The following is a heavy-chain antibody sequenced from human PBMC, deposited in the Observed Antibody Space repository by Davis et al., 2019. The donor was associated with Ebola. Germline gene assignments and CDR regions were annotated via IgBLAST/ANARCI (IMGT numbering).Heavy chain of an antibody. V-gene: IGHV3-48*03. D-gene: IGHD3-9*01. Sequence: PGGSLRLSCAASGFTFSSYEMNWVRQATGKGLEWVSYISSSGSTIYYADSVKVRFTISRDNAKNSLYLQMNSLRAEDTAVYYCARHYDILTGQDAFDICGQGTMVTVSS. CDR1: GFTFSSYE. CDR3: ARHYDILTGQDAFDI. J-gene: IGHJ3*02. CDR2: ISSSGSTI.